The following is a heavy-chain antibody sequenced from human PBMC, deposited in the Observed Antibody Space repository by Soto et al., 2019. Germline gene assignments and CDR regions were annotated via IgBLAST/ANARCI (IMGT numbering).Heavy chain of an antibody. Sequence: EVQMVGSGGGLVQPGGSLRLSCAASGFTFTNYWMNWVRQAPGKGLEWVANIKEDGSEMNYVDSVKGRFTISSDNAKNSVYLQMNSLRAEDTAVYYCLGFWTDSWGQGTMGAVSS. CDR3: LGFWTDS. V-gene: IGHV3-7*03. D-gene: IGHD1-1*01. CDR1: GFTFTNYW. CDR2: IKEDGSEM. J-gene: IGHJ4*02.